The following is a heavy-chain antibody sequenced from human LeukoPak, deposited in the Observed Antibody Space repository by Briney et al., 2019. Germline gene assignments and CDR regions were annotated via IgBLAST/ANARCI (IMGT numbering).Heavy chain of an antibody. CDR3: ARLARYHLLEASDI. J-gene: IGHJ3*02. D-gene: IGHD2-2*01. V-gene: IGHV1-18*01. CDR1: GYTFNAFG. Sequence: ASVKVSCKASGYTFNAFGISWVRQAPGQGLEWMGWISAFDGGTMYAQSLQGRLSMTTETSMTTAYMELRSLTSDDTAVYYCARLARYHLLEASDIWGQGTMVTVSS. CDR2: ISAFDGGT.